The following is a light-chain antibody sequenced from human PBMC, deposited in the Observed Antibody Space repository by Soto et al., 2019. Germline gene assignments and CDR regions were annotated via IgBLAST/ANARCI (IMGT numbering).Light chain of an antibody. Sequence: QSALTQPPSVSGSPGQSVSISCTGTSSDSGTYISVSWYQQPPGTAPKLIIYAVSNRPSGVPDRFSGSKSGNTASLTISGLQAEDEADYYCSLYISRSTSFVFGTGTKLTVL. V-gene: IGLV2-18*01. CDR3: SLYISRSTSFV. CDR2: AVS. J-gene: IGLJ1*01. CDR1: SSDSGTYIS.